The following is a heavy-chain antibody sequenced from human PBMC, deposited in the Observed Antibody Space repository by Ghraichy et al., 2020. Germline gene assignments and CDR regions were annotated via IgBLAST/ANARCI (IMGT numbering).Heavy chain of an antibody. D-gene: IGHD3-22*01. Sequence: SQTLSLTCTVSGGSISSYYWSWIRQPPGKGLEWIGYIYYSGSTNYNPSLKSRVTISVDTSKNQFSLKLSSVTAADTAVYYCARVSFTPYDSSGYYLYYFDYWGQGTLVTVSS. CDR1: GGSISSYY. J-gene: IGHJ4*02. V-gene: IGHV4-59*01. CDR2: IYYSGST. CDR3: ARVSFTPYDSSGYYLYYFDY.